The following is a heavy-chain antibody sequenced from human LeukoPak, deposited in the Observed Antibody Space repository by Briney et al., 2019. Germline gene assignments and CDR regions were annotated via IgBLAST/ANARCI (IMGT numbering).Heavy chain of an antibody. D-gene: IGHD2-15*01. V-gene: IGHV3-23*01. CDR1: GITFNSYT. J-gene: IGHJ5*02. CDR2: ISGSGGST. CDR3: AKDPSRILQSGDWFDP. Sequence: QSGGSLRLSCAASGITFNSYTMNWVRQAPGKGLEWVTAISGSGGSTYYADSVKGRFTISRDNSKNTLYVQMNSLRAEDTAVYYCAKDPSRILQSGDWFDPWGQGTLVTVSS.